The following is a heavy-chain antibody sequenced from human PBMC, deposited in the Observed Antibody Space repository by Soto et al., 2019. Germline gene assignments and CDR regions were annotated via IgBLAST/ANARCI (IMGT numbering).Heavy chain of an antibody. V-gene: IGHV1-8*01. CDR1: GYTFTSYD. CDR2: MNPNSGNT. Sequence: QVQLVQSGAEVKKPGASVKVSCKASGYTFTSYDINWVRQATGQGLEWMGWMNPNSGNTGYAQKFQGRVTMTRNTSISTAYMELSSLRSEDTAVYYCAREGRCSSTSCSPYYMDVWDKGTTVTVSS. CDR3: AREGRCSSTSCSPYYMDV. D-gene: IGHD2-2*01. J-gene: IGHJ6*03.